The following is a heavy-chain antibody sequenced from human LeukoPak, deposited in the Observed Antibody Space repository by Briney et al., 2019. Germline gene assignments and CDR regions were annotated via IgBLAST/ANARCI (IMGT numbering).Heavy chain of an antibody. V-gene: IGHV1-24*01. CDR2: FDVEDGGR. D-gene: IGHD3-22*01. Sequence: ASVKVSCKVFEYTLTELSMHWVRQAPGKGHEWMGGFDVEDGGRIYAQKFQGRVTMTEDTTTDTAYMELSSLSSEDTAVYYCATDDYYDTSGLNCWGQGTLVTVSS. CDR1: EYTLTELS. CDR3: ATDDYYDTSGLNC. J-gene: IGHJ4*02.